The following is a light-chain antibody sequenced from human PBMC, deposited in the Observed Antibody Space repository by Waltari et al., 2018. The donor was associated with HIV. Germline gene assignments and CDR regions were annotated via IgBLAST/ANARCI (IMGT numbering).Light chain of an antibody. CDR2: DVY. CDR3: SSYTSSNILYV. J-gene: IGLJ1*01. Sequence: QSALTQPASVAGSPGQSITISCTGTRSDVGDFAYVSWYQQHPGKAPKLIIYDVYNRPSGISDRFSGSKSANTASLTISGLQAADEGDYYCSSYTSSNILYVFGTGTKVIVL. CDR1: RSDVGDFAY. V-gene: IGLV2-14*03.